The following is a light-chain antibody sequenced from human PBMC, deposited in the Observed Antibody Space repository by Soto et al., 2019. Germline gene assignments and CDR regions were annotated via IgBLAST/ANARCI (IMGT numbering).Light chain of an antibody. J-gene: IGLJ1*01. CDR2: EVN. Sequence: ALTQPPSASGSPGQPGTISRTGTSSDVGGYNYVSWYQQHPGKVPKVLISEVNKRPSGVPDRFSGSKSGNTASLTVSGLQADDEADYYCSSFAGTFFVFGTGTKVTVL. CDR1: SSDVGGYNY. V-gene: IGLV2-8*01. CDR3: SSFAGTFFV.